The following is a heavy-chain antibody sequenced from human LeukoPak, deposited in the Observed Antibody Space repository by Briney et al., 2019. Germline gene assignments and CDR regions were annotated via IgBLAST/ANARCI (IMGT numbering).Heavy chain of an antibody. CDR1: GFTLSSYS. V-gene: IGHV3-21*06. D-gene: IGHD6-19*01. Sequence: PGGSLRLSCAVSGFTLSSYSMNWVRQAPGKGLEWASSVSSSSSHIFYAESVKGRFTISRDNAKNSLYLQMNSLRAEDTAVYYCARDLGAVAGIPLFDYWGQGTLVTVSS. CDR3: ARDLGAVAGIPLFDY. J-gene: IGHJ4*02. CDR2: VSSSSSHI.